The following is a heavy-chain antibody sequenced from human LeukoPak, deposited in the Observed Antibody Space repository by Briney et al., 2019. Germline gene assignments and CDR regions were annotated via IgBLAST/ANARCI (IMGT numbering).Heavy chain of an antibody. CDR3: PRHVERTDHRYFDY. D-gene: IGHD1-1*01. CDR1: GGSISNHY. CDR2: IYYSGST. Sequence: SETLSLTCSGSGGSISNHYWSWLRQSPGKGLEWIGYIYYSGSTSYNPSLYSRVTVSLDTSKNQFSLKLSSVTAADTAVYYCPRHVERTDHRYFDYSGQGTLVTVSS. V-gene: IGHV4-59*08. J-gene: IGHJ4*02.